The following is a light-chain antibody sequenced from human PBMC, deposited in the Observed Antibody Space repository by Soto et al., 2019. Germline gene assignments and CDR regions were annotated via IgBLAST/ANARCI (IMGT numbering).Light chain of an antibody. J-gene: IGLJ1*01. V-gene: IGLV2-14*01. CDR1: SSDVGAYNF. CDR3: SSYTSSSTVV. CDR2: DVS. Sequence: QSALTQPASVSGSPGESITISCTGTSSDVGAYNFVSWYQQDPGKAPKLMIYDVSSRPSGVSNRFSGSKSGHTASLTISGLQADDEADYYCSSYTSSSTVVFGTGTKVTVL.